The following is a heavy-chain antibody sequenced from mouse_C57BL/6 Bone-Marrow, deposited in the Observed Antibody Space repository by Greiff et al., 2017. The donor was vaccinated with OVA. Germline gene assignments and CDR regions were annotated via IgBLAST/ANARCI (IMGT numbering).Heavy chain of an antibody. V-gene: IGHV14-4*01. J-gene: IGHJ4*01. Sequence: VHVKQSGAELVRPGASVKLSCTASGFNIKDDYMHWVKQRPEQGLEWIGWIDPENGDTEYASKFQGKATITADTSSNTAYLQLSSLTSEDTAVYYCTTLYYYGSSIAMDYWGQGTSVTVSS. D-gene: IGHD1-1*01. CDR3: TTLYYYGSSIAMDY. CDR2: IDPENGDT. CDR1: GFNIKDDY.